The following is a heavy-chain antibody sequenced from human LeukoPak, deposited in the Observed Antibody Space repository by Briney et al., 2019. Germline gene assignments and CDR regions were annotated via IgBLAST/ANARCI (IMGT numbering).Heavy chain of an antibody. J-gene: IGHJ2*01. V-gene: IGHV3-30*02. CDR2: IRYDGSEK. CDR1: GCTFSIYG. Sequence: GGSLRLSCAASGCTFSIYGMHLVRRARGKGLGWVAYIRYDGSEKYYAESLKGRFTISRDNSKNTLYLQMNSLRAEDTALYYCARSTRARYFDLWGRGTLVTVSS. CDR3: ARSTRARYFDL. D-gene: IGHD5-24*01.